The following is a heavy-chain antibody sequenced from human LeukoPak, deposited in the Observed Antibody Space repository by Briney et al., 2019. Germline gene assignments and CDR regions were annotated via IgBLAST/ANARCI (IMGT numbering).Heavy chain of an antibody. D-gene: IGHD3-3*01. Sequence: SETLSLTCAVSGGSIRNSSFYWGWIRQHPGKGLEWIGYIYYSGSTYYNPSLKSRVTISVDTSKNQFSLKLSSVTAADTAVYYCARTYYDFWSGSSTSNEYNDYWGQGTLVTVSS. CDR2: IYYSGST. CDR1: GGSIRNSSFY. V-gene: IGHV4-31*11. CDR3: ARTYYDFWSGSSTSNEYNDY. J-gene: IGHJ4*02.